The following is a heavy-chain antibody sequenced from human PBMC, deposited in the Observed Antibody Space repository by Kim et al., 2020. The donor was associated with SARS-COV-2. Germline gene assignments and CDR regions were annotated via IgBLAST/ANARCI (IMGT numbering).Heavy chain of an antibody. J-gene: IGHJ6*02. Sequence: KFQGRVTMTADESTSTAYMELSSLRAEDTAVYYCASSMVRGVIFGYGMDVWGQGTTVTVSS. CDR3: ASSMVRGVIFGYGMDV. V-gene: IGHV1-69*01. D-gene: IGHD3-10*01.